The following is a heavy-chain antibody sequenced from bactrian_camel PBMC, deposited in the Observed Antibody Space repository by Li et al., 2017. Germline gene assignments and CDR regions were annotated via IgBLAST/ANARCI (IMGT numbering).Heavy chain of an antibody. CDR2: TRAGSS. CDR3: MADPSVFPVCQLSVMRMDY. J-gene: IGHJ4*01. V-gene: IGHV3S53*01. Sequence: VQLVESGGGSVQAGGSLTLSCVFSEWKYKHSDMYCMGWFRQAPGKEREGVVLTRAGSSFYADSVKGRFTISQDKAENTVWLQMNSLQPGDTAMYYSMADPSVFPVCQLSVMRMDYRGQGTQVTVS. CDR1: EWKYKHSDMYC.